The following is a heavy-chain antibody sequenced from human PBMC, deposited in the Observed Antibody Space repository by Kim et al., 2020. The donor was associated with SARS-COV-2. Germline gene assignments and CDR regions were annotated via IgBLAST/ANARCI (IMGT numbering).Heavy chain of an antibody. Sequence: GGSLRLSCAASGFTFSGSAMHWVRQASGKGLEWVGRIRSKANSYATAYAATVKGRFTIARDDSKNTAYLQMNILKTADTYVYDCTSADYGGNAYWSFDLWGRGTLVTVSS. J-gene: IGHJ2*01. CDR2: IRSKANSYAT. CDR3: TSADYGGNAYWSFDL. CDR1: GFTFSGSA. V-gene: IGHV3-73*01. D-gene: IGHD4-17*01.